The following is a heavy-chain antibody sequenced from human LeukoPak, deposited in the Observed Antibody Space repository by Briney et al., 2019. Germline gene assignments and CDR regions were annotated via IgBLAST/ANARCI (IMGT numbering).Heavy chain of an antibody. J-gene: IGHJ4*02. CDR3: ARDLDY. CDR2: IYYSGST. Sequence: SETLSLTCTVSGYSISSAYYWSWIRQPPGKGLEWIGYIYYSGSTNYNPSLKSRVTISVDTSKNQFSLKLSSVTAADTAVYYCARDLDYWGQGTLVTVSS. V-gene: IGHV4-61*01. CDR1: GYSISSAYY.